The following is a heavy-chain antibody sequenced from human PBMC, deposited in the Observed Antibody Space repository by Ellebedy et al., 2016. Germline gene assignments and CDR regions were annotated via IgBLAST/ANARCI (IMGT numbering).Heavy chain of an antibody. J-gene: IGHJ5*02. CDR2: ISYSGST. V-gene: IGHV4-39*01. Sequence: SETLSLTCTVSGGSISTRTYSWGWIRQPPGKGLEWIGSISYSGSTDYAPSLKSRVNISVDPSRNQFSLRLSSVTAADTSVYFCATKIAVAGGIEHWGQGTLVTVAS. CDR1: GGSISTRTYS. CDR3: ATKIAVAGGIEH. D-gene: IGHD6-19*01.